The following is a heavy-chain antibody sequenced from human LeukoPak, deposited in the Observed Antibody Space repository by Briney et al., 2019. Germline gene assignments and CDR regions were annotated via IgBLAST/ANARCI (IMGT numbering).Heavy chain of an antibody. CDR2: ISYDGSNK. J-gene: IGHJ3*02. CDR3: ASPHYDALTRYSDAFDI. Sequence: GRSLRLPCAASGFTFSSYAMHWVRQASGKGLEGVAVISYDGSNKYYADSVKGRFTISRDNYKNTLYRKMNSLRCEDSAVYYCASPHYDALTRYSDAFDIWGQGTMVTVSS. V-gene: IGHV3-30-3*01. D-gene: IGHD3-9*01. CDR1: GFTFSSYA.